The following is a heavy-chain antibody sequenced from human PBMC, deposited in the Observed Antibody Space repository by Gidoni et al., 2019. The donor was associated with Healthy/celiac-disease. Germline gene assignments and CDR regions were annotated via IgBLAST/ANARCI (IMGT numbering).Heavy chain of an antibody. J-gene: IGHJ4*02. CDR3: VKDRWDGINDY. V-gene: IGHV3-64D*06. Sequence: EVQLVESGGGLVQPGGSLRLSCSASGFPFSSSAMHWVRQAPGKGLEYVSAISSNGGSTYYADSVKGRFTISRDNSKNTLYLQMSSLRAEDTAVYYCVKDRWDGINDYWGQGTLVTVSS. D-gene: IGHD1-26*01. CDR2: ISSNGGST. CDR1: GFPFSSSA.